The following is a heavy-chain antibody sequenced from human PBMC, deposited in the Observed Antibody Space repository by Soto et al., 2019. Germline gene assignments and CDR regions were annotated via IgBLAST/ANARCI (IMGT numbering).Heavy chain of an antibody. J-gene: IGHJ4*02. CDR2: ISAYNGNT. CDR1: GYTFTIYG. Sequence: ASVKVSCKASGYTFTIYGISCVLQSPVQWLEWMGWISAYNGNTNYAQKLQGRVTMTTDTSTSTAYMELRSLRSDDTAVYYCARRAAYRLIDYWGQGTLVTVSS. CDR3: ARRAAYRLIDY. D-gene: IGHD6-25*01. V-gene: IGHV1-18*04.